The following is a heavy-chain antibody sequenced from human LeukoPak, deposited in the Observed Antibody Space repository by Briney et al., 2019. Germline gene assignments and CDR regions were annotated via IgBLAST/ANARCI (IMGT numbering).Heavy chain of an antibody. V-gene: IGHV4-61*02. CDR2: IYTSGST. Sequence: SETLSLTCTVSGGSISGGSYYWSWIRQPAGKGLEWIGRIYTSGSTNYNPSLKSRVTISVDTSKNQFSLKLSSVTAADTAVYYCARGHDYYDSSGYYDYWGQGTLVTVSS. J-gene: IGHJ4*02. CDR3: ARGHDYYDSSGYYDY. CDR1: GGSISGGSYY. D-gene: IGHD3-22*01.